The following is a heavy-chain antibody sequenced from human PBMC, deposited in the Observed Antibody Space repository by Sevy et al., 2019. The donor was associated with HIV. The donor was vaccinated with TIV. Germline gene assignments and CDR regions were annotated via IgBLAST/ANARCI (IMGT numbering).Heavy chain of an antibody. CDR1: GFIFSTYG. V-gene: IGHV3-30*18. J-gene: IGHJ6*02. CDR3: AKIHGGSYNYYGMDV. Sequence: GGSLRLSCAASGFIFSTYGIHWVRQAPGKGLEWVAVISFDGSDKYYADSVRGRFTLCRDNSKNTMYLQMNSLRVEDTAIYYCAKIHGGSYNYYGMDVWGQGTTVTVSS. D-gene: IGHD1-26*01. CDR2: ISFDGSDK.